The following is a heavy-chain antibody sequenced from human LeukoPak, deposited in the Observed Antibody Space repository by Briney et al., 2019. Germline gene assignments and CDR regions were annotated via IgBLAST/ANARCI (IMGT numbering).Heavy chain of an antibody. Sequence: SETLSLTCSVSGGSINTYYWSWIRQTPGKGLEWIGFIYYTGSTDYNPSLKSRVTMSVDTSKSQFSLKLTSVTATDTALYYCARGANRLDSWGRGTLVTVSS. J-gene: IGHJ4*02. V-gene: IGHV4-59*12. CDR3: ARGANRLDS. CDR2: IYYTGST. CDR1: GGSINTYY. D-gene: IGHD1-14*01.